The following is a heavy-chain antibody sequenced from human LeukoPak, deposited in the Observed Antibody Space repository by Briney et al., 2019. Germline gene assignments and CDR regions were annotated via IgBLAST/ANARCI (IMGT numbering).Heavy chain of an antibody. CDR3: AKAVYDSSGSFDF. Sequence: GGSLRLSCAASGFSFSTYAMTWVRRAPGKGLGWVSGISGSGGSPYYADSVKGRFTISRDTSKNTLYLQMNSLRAEDTAVYYCAKAVYDSSGSFDFWGQGTLVTVSS. CDR2: ISGSGGSP. V-gene: IGHV3-23*01. CDR1: GFSFSTYA. D-gene: IGHD3-22*01. J-gene: IGHJ4*02.